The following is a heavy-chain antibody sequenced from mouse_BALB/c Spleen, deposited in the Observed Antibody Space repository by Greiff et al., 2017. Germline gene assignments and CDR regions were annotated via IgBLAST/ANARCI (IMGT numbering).Heavy chain of an antibody. V-gene: IGHV2-9-2*01. CDR1: GFSLTSYD. CDR2: IWTGGGT. J-gene: IGHJ4*01. Sequence: VQLQQSGPGLVAPSQSLSITCTVSGFSLTSYDISWIRQPPGKGLEWLGVIWTGGGTNYNSAFMSRLSISKDNSKSQVFLKMNSLQTDDTAIYYCVRDDAMDYWGQGTSVTVSS. CDR3: VRDDAMDY.